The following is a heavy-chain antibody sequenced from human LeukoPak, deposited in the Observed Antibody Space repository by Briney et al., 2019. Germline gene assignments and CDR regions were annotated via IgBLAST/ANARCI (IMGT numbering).Heavy chain of an antibody. CDR2: FDPEDGET. CDR1: GGTFSSYA. D-gene: IGHD1-26*01. V-gene: IGHV1-24*01. J-gene: IGHJ4*02. Sequence: ASVKVSCKASGGTFSSYAISWVRQAPGQGLEWMGGFDPEDGETIYAQKFQGRVTMTEDTSTDTAYMELSSLRSEDTAVYYCATDPRWELIGGYWGQGTLVTVSS. CDR3: ATDPRWELIGGY.